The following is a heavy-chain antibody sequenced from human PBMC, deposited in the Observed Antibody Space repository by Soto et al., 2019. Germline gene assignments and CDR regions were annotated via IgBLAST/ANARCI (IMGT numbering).Heavy chain of an antibody. CDR1: GFTFSSYG. J-gene: IGHJ6*02. Sequence: GGSLRLSCAASGFTFSSYGMHWVRQAPGKGLEWVAVTSYDGSNKYYADSVKGRFTISRDNSKNTLYLQMNSLRAEDTAVYYCAKIYCSSTSCYNSDYYYGMDVWGQGTTVTVSS. CDR2: TSYDGSNK. CDR3: AKIYCSSTSCYNSDYYYGMDV. V-gene: IGHV3-30*18. D-gene: IGHD2-2*02.